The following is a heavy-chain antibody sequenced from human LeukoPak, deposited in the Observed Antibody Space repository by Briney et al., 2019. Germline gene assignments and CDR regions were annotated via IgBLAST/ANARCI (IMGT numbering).Heavy chain of an antibody. Sequence: TGGSLRLSCAASGFTFSSYAMSWVRQAPGKGLEWVSAISGSGGSTYYADSVKGRFTISRDNSKNTLYLQMNSLRAEDTAVYYCAKVRVPEVYYFDYWGQGTLVTVSS. J-gene: IGHJ4*02. CDR3: AKVRVPEVYYFDY. CDR1: GFTFSSYA. V-gene: IGHV3-23*01. D-gene: IGHD1-14*01. CDR2: ISGSGGST.